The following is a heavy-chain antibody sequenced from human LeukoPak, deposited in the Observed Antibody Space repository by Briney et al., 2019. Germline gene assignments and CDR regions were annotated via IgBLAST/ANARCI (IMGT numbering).Heavy chain of an antibody. J-gene: IGHJ4*02. CDR3: ARDRYYYDSSGSALDY. Sequence: SETLSLTCTVSGGSINSGDYYWVWIRQPPGKGLEWIGSIYYSGSTSYNPSLKGRVTMTVDTSKNQFSLKLSSVTAADTAVYYCARDRYYYDSSGSALDYWGQGTLVTVSS. CDR2: IYYSGST. V-gene: IGHV4-39*07. CDR1: GGSINSGDYY. D-gene: IGHD3-22*01.